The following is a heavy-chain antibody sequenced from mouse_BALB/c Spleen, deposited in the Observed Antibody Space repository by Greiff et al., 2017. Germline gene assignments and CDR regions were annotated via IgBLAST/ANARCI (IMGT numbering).Heavy chain of an antibody. V-gene: IGHV1-54*03. CDR1: GYAFTNYL. D-gene: IGHD2-3*01. CDR2: INPGSGGT. CDR3: ARSDGYYWFAY. J-gene: IGHJ3*01. Sequence: ESGAELVRPGTSVKVSCKASGYAFTNYLIEWVKQRPGQGLEWIGVINPGSGGTNYNEKFKGKATLTADKSSSTAYMQLSSLTSDDSAVYFCARSDGYYWFAYWGQGTLVTVSA.